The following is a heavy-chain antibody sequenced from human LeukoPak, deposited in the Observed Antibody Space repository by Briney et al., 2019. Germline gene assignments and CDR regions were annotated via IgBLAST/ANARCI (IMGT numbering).Heavy chain of an antibody. Sequence: PGGSLRLSCAASGFTFSSYAMSWVRQAPGKGLEWVSAISGSGGSTHYADSVKGRFTISRDNSKNTLYLQMNSLRAEDTAVYYCAKVGGYSYGPNDYWGQGTLVTVSS. CDR2: ISGSGGST. D-gene: IGHD5-18*01. V-gene: IGHV3-23*01. CDR1: GFTFSSYA. CDR3: AKVGGYSYGPNDY. J-gene: IGHJ4*02.